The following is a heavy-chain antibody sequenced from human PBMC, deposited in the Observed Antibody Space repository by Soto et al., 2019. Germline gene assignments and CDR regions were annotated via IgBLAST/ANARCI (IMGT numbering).Heavy chain of an antibody. CDR2: NYYGGST. Sequence: QVQLQESGPGLVKPSQTLSLTCTVSGGSITSGDYYWSWIRQPPGKGLEWVGYNYYGGSTYYNPSLESRIIISLDTAKNQFSLELTSVTAADTAVYYCASGSTVINTLDFWGQGTLVTVSS. J-gene: IGHJ4*02. CDR3: ASGSTVINTLDF. CDR1: GGSITSGDYY. D-gene: IGHD4-17*01. V-gene: IGHV4-30-4*01.